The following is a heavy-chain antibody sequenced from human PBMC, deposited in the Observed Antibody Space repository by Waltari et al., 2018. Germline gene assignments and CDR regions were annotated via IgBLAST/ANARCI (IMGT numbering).Heavy chain of an antibody. CDR3: ATPGSSSDYDAFDI. D-gene: IGHD6-6*01. CDR2: INAGNGNT. V-gene: IGHV1-3*03. Sequence: QVQLVQSGAEVKKPGASVKVSCKASGYTFTSYAMHWVRQAPGQRLEWMGWINAGNGNTKYSQEFHGRVTITRDTSASTAYMELSSLRSEDMAVYYCATPGSSSDYDAFDIWGQGTMVTVSS. CDR1: GYTFTSYA. J-gene: IGHJ3*02.